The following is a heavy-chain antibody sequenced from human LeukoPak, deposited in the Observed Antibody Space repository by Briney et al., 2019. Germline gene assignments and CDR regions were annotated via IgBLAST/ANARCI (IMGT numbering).Heavy chain of an antibody. CDR3: ARVKMTSITSHDS. V-gene: IGHV4-39*07. J-gene: IGHJ4*02. CDR1: GGSISSSSYY. CDR2: IYYSGST. D-gene: IGHD2-21*02. Sequence: SETLSLTCTVSGGSISSSSYYWGWIRQPPGKGLEWIGSIYYSGSTSYNPSLKSRVTMSVDTSKKQFSLKLKSVTAADTAVYYCARVKMTSITSHDSWGQGTLVTVSS.